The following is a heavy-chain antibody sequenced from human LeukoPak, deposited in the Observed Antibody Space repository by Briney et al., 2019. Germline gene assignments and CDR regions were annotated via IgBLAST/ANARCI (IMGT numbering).Heavy chain of an antibody. D-gene: IGHD2-2*02. J-gene: IGHJ4*02. V-gene: IGHV1-2*02. Sequence: ASVKVSCKESGYSFTDYYMHWVRQAPGQGLERMGWINPKSGDTKYAQKFQGMITMTRDTSISTSYMELSRLRSDDTAVYYCARERCTTAGCDKSFDSWGQGTLITVSS. CDR3: ARERCTTAGCDKSFDS. CDR1: GYSFTDYY. CDR2: INPKSGDT.